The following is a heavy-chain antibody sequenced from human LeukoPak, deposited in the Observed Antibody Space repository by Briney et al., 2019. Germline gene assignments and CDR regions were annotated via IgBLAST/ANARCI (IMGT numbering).Heavy chain of an antibody. V-gene: IGHV4-34*01. J-gene: IGHJ4*02. CDR2: INHSGST. CDR3: ARGRGIAAHPATFDY. CDR1: GFTMKDVW. Sequence: RSGGSLRLSCGVSGFTMKDVWMTWVRQPPGKGLEWIGEINHSGSTNYNPSLKSRVTISVDTSKNQFSLKLSSVTAADTAVYYCARGRGIAAHPATFDYWGQGTLVTVSS. D-gene: IGHD6-6*01.